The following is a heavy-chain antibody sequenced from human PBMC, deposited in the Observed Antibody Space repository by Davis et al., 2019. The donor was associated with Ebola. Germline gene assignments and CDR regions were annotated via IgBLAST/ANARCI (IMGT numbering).Heavy chain of an antibody. CDR1: GGPISSSSYY. V-gene: IGHV4-39*07. CDR2: IYYSGST. J-gene: IGHJ6*02. CDR3: TRDYYYYGMDV. Sequence: GSLRLSCTVPGGPISSSSYYWGWIRQPPGKGREWIGCIYYSGSTYYNPSLKSRVTISVDTSKNQFSLKLSSVTAADTAVYYCTRDYYYYGMDVWGQGTTVTVSS.